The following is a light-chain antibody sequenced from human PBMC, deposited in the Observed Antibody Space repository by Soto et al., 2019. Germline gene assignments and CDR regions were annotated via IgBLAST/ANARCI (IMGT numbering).Light chain of an antibody. J-gene: IGKJ1*01. CDR1: QRISNY. Sequence: DIQMTQSPSSLSVSVGDRVTITCRASQRISNYLNWYQQKPGEVPKLLIYAASRLQSGVPSRFSGSGSGTEFTLTISSLQPEDFATYYCQQLNSYPLTFGQGTKVDIK. CDR3: QQLNSYPLT. CDR2: AAS. V-gene: IGKV1-17*01.